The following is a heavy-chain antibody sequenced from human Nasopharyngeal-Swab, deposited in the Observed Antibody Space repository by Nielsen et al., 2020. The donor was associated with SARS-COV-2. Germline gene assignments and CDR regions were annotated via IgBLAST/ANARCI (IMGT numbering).Heavy chain of an antibody. CDR1: GYTFTSYG. Sequence: ASVKVSCKASGYTFTSYGISWVRQAPGQGLEWMGWISAYNGNTNYAQKLQGRVTMTTDTSTSTAYMELRSLRSADTAVYYCARDDSSNYDFWSGYYTSCDYWGQGTLVNVSS. J-gene: IGHJ4*02. CDR2: ISAYNGNT. D-gene: IGHD3-3*01. V-gene: IGHV1-18*01. CDR3: ARDDSSNYDFWSGYYTSCDY.